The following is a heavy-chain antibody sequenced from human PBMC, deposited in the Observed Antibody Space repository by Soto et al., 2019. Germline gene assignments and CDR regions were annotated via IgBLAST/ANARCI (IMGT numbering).Heavy chain of an antibody. CDR3: SKRLTTVTSVFDC. Sequence: GGSLRLSCTDSGLTSSTYAMCWGRQAPGKGLEWVSGMSGSGGNTYYADSAKGRFTIYRDNSTNMLYLQMNSLRAEDTAVYYFSKRLTTVTSVFDCWGQGTLVTVSS. J-gene: IGHJ4*02. D-gene: IGHD4-4*01. CDR2: MSGSGGNT. CDR1: GLTSSTYA. V-gene: IGHV3-23*01.